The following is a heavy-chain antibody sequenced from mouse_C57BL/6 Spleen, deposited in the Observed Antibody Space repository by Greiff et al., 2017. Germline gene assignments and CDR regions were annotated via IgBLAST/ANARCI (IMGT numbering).Heavy chain of an antibody. D-gene: IGHD1-1*01. J-gene: IGHJ4*01. CDR1: GYSFTDYN. CDR2: INSNYGTT. V-gene: IGHV1-39*01. Sequence: VQLQQSGPELVKPGASVKISCKASGYSFTDYNMNWVKQRNGKSLEWIGVINSNYGTTSYNQKFKGKATLTVDQSSSTAYMQLNSLTSEDSAVYYCARSTGVVASYYAMDYWGQGTSVTVSS. CDR3: ARSTGVVASYYAMDY.